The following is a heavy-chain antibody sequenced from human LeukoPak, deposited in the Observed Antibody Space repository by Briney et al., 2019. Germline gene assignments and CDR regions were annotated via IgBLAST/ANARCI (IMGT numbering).Heavy chain of an antibody. CDR3: ARARNYYDNSGYYYEGDAFDI. J-gene: IGHJ3*02. CDR1: GGSISSYY. D-gene: IGHD3-22*01. Sequence: PSETLSLTCTVSGGSISSYYWSWIRQPPGKGLECIGFIYYSGSTNYNPSLKSRVTISVDTSKNQFSLRLSSVTAADTAVYYCARARNYYDNSGYYYEGDAFDIWGQGTMVTVSS. V-gene: IGHV4-59*01. CDR2: IYYSGST.